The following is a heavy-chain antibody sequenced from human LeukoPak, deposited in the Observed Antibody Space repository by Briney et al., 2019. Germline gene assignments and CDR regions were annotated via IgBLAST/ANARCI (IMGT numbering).Heavy chain of an antibody. CDR1: GYRFIANG. Sequence: SVKVSCKASGYRFIANGITWVRQAPGQGLEWMRGIIPIFGTANYAQKFQGRVTITADESTSTAYMELSSLRSEDTAVYYCGAARPIAYYYYYMDVWGKGTTVTVSS. CDR2: IIPIFGTA. V-gene: IGHV1-69*13. CDR3: GAARPIAYYYYYMDV. D-gene: IGHD6-6*01. J-gene: IGHJ6*03.